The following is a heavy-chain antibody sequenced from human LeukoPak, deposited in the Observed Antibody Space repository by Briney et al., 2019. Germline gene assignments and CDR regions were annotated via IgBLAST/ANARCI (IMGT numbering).Heavy chain of an antibody. CDR3: ATGMDYDFWSGYYY. D-gene: IGHD3-3*01. CDR1: GFTFDDYG. V-gene: IGHV3-20*04. J-gene: IGHJ4*02. Sequence: PGGSLRLSCAASGFTFDDYGMSWVRQAPGKGLEWVSGINWNGGSTGYADSVKGRFTISRDNSKNTLYLQMNSLRAEDTAVYYCATGMDYDFWSGYYYWGQGTLVTVSS. CDR2: INWNGGST.